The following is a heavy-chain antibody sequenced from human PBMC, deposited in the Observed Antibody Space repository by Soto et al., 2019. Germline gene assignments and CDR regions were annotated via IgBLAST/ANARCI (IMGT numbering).Heavy chain of an antibody. Sequence: QVQLQESGPGLVKPSQTLSLTCTVSGGSISSGGYYWSWIRQHPGKGLEWIGYIYYSGSTYYNPSPRSRVTISVAPSKNQFPLKLSPVTAAEPAVYYCAREKGGILGWSDPWGQGPLV. J-gene: IGHJ5*02. CDR2: IYYSGST. CDR1: GGSISSGGYY. V-gene: IGHV4-31*03. CDR3: AREKGGILGWSDP.